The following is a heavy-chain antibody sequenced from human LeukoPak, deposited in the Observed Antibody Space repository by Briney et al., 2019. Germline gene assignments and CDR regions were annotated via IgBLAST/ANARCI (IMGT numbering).Heavy chain of an antibody. J-gene: IGHJ4*02. D-gene: IGHD3-10*01. CDR1: GFTFSSYG. Sequence: AGRSLRLSCAASGFTFSSYGMHWVRQAPGKGLEWVAVIWYDGSNKYYADSVKGRFTISRDNSKNTLYLQMNSLRAEDTAVYYCAKGGWFGELFPLDYWGQGTLVTVS. CDR3: AKGGWFGELFPLDY. V-gene: IGHV3-33*06. CDR2: IWYDGSNK.